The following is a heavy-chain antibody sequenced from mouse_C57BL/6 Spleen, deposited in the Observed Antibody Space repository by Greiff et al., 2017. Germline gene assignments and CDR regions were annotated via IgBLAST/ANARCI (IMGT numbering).Heavy chain of an antibody. V-gene: IGHV3-6*01. CDR2: ISYDGSN. CDR3: AIQTPYYAMDY. Sequence: DVKLVESGPGLVKPSQSLSLTCSVTGYSITSGYYWNWIRQFPGNKLEWMGYISYDGSNNYNPSLKNRISITRDTSKNQFFLKLNSVTTEDTATYYCAIQTPYYAMDYWGQGTSVTVSS. CDR1: GYSITSGYY. J-gene: IGHJ4*01.